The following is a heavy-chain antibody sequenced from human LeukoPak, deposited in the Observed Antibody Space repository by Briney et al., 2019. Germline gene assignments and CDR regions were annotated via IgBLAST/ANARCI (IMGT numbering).Heavy chain of an antibody. CDR2: IYYSGST. CDR1: GGSISSYY. J-gene: IGHJ3*02. Sequence: NPSETLSLTCTVSGGSISSYYWSWIRQPPGKGLEWIGYIYYSGSTNYNPSLKSRVTISVDTSKNQFSLKLSSVTAADTAVYYCARVNPSGWAVGDAFDIWGQGTMVTVS. V-gene: IGHV4-59*01. CDR3: ARVNPSGWAVGDAFDI. D-gene: IGHD6-19*01.